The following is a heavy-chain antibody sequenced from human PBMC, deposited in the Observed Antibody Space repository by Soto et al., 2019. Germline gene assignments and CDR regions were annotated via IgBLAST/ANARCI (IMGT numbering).Heavy chain of an antibody. V-gene: IGHV3-21*01. CDR2: ISSSSSYI. Sequence: GGSLRLSCAASGFTFSSYSMNWVRQAPGKGLEWVSSISSSSSYIYYADSVKGRFTISRDNAKNSLYLQMNSLRAEDTAVYYCARDLMAVSGLGRAFDIWGQGISVTVSS. CDR1: GFTFSSYS. CDR3: ARDLMAVSGLGRAFDI. D-gene: IGHD6-19*01. J-gene: IGHJ3*02.